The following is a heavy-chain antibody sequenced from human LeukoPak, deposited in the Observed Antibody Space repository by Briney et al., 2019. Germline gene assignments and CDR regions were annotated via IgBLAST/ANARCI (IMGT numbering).Heavy chain of an antibody. CDR1: GFTFSNYA. V-gene: IGHV3-23*01. J-gene: IGHJ3*02. Sequence: GGSLRLSCAASGFTFSNYAMSWVRQAPGKGLEGVSLISDSGASTYYADSVKGRFTFSRDNSKNTLYLQMNSLRAEATAVYYCAKDLGKHYYDSSGYCLDIWGQGTMVTVSS. CDR2: ISDSGAST. D-gene: IGHD3-22*01. CDR3: AKDLGKHYYDSSGYCLDI.